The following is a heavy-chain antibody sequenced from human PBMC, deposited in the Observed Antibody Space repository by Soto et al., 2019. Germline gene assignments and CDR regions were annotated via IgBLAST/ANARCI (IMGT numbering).Heavy chain of an antibody. J-gene: IGHJ6*02. CDR2: IYNSGRGST. CDR1: GSSMTTYY. Sequence: PSETLSLTCSVSGSSMTTYYWHWIRQAPGKGLEWIGFIYNSGRGSTGSNPSLSSRVTFSIETSKNQFSLKLSSVTAADTAVYYCARAHIAVAGTRYYYYYGMDVWGQGTTVTVSS. D-gene: IGHD6-19*01. CDR3: ARAHIAVAGTRYYYYYGMDV. V-gene: IGHV4-59*08.